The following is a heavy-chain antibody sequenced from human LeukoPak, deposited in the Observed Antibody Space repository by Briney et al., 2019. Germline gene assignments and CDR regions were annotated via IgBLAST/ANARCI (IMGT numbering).Heavy chain of an antibody. CDR2: ITGSGGTT. D-gene: IGHD1-1*01. Sequence: GGSLRLSCAASGFTFSGYAMTWVRQAPGKGLEWVSIITGSGGTTFYADSVRGRFTVSTDRSKSTLYLQMNSLRAEDTAIYYCAKSPGYWTHDYWGQGILVTVSS. V-gene: IGHV3-23*01. CDR3: AKSPGYWTHDY. J-gene: IGHJ4*02. CDR1: GFTFSGYA.